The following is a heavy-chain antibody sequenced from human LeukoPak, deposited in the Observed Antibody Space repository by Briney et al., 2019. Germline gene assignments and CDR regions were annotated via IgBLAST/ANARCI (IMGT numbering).Heavy chain of an antibody. CDR3: ARDDSYCTNGVCSAGFDP. J-gene: IGHJ5*02. CDR1: GFTFSSYS. D-gene: IGHD2-8*01. CDR2: ISSSSSYI. Sequence: PGGSLRLSCAASGFTFSSYSMSWVRQAPGKGLEWVSSISSSSSYIYYADSVKGRFTISRDNAKNSLYLQMNSLRAEDTAVYYCARDDSYCTNGVCSAGFDPWGQGTLVTVSS. V-gene: IGHV3-21*01.